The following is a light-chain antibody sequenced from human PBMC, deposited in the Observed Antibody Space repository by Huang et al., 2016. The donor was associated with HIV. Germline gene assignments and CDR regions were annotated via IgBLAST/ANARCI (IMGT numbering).Light chain of an antibody. J-gene: IGKJ4*01. CDR1: QGISTS. CDR3: QQLRSYPLT. Sequence: IQLTQSPSSLSASIGDRVTITCRASQGISTSLAWYQKKPGKAPNLLIFAASSLRSGVPSRFSGSRSGTVFTLSISSLQPEDFATYFCQQLRSYPLTFGGGTKVEIK. CDR2: AAS. V-gene: IGKV1-9*01.